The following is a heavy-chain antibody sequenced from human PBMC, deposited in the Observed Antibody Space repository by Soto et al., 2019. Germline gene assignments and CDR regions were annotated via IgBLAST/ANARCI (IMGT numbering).Heavy chain of an antibody. Sequence: SETLSLTCAVSGGSISSSNWWSWVRQPPGKGLEWIGEINHSGSTNYNPSLKSRVTISVDTSKNQFSLKLSSVTAADTAVYYCARAAYYDILTGYYNYYGMDVWGQGTTVTVSS. CDR1: GGSISSSNW. CDR3: ARAAYYDILTGYYNYYGMDV. CDR2: INHSGST. J-gene: IGHJ6*02. D-gene: IGHD3-9*01. V-gene: IGHV4-4*02.